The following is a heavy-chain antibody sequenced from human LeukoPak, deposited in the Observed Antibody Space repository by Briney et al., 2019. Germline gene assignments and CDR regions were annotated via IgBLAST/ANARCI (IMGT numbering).Heavy chain of an antibody. CDR2: IYYSGST. CDR3: ARDTGNFPHVSFDI. V-gene: IGHV4-39*07. D-gene: IGHD1-7*01. J-gene: IGHJ3*02. CDR1: GGSLSSSSYY. Sequence: PSETLSLTCTVSGGSLSSSSYYWGWIRQPPGKGLEWIGNIYYSGSTYYNPSLKSRVTISVDTSKNQFSLKLSSVTAADTAVYYCARDTGNFPHVSFDIWGQETMVTVSS.